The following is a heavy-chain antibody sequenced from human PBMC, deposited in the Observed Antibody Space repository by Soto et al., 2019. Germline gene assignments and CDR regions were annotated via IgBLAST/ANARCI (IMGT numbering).Heavy chain of an antibody. J-gene: IGHJ4*02. Sequence: QVQLQPWGTGLLKPSETMSLTCAMSGGSFSGFHWSYISQSPGQGLEWIGEIDHSGVTMYNPSFTSRVTISLDTPKSQSALVLHTLTAADTAVYYCSRRTLSLIRGAFDFWGQGTLVTVSS. D-gene: IGHD3-16*01. CDR2: IDHSGVT. CDR1: GGSFSGFH. CDR3: SRRTLSLIRGAFDF. V-gene: IGHV4-34*01.